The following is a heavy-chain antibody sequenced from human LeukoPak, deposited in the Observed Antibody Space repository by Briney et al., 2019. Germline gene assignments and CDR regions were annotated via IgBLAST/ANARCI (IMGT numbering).Heavy chain of an antibody. CDR2: IFPGDSDT. D-gene: IGHD2-8*01. J-gene: IGHJ6*02. Sequence: GESLKISCKGSGYSFSSYWIGWVRQMPGKGLEWMGIIFPGDSDTRYSPSFQGHVTISADKSNSTAYMQWNSLKASDTAMYFCARRNDYYGLDVWGQGTTVTVSS. CDR1: GYSFSSYW. CDR3: ARRNDYYGLDV. V-gene: IGHV5-51*01.